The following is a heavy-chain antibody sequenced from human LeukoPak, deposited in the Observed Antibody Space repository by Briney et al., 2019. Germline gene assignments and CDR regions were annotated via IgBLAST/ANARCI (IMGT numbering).Heavy chain of an antibody. J-gene: IGHJ4*02. CDR1: GGSISSYY. CDR3: VRQVYDILTGYIDY. V-gene: IGHV4-59*08. CDR2: IYYSGST. Sequence: SETLSLTCTVSGGSISSYYWSWIRQPPGKGLEWIGYIYYSGSTNYNPSLKSRVTISVDTSKNQFSLKLSSVTAADTAVYYCVRQVYDILTGYIDYWGQGTLVTVSS. D-gene: IGHD3-9*01.